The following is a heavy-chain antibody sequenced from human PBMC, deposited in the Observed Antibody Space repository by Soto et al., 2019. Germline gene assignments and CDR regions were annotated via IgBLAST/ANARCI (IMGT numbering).Heavy chain of an antibody. CDR1: GDSISTHY. J-gene: IGHJ4*02. Sequence: PSETLSLTCTVSGDSISTHYWSWVRQAAGKELEWIGRIYAGGDTDYTSSLKSRVTLSIDTSKNQLSLKLTSVTAADTAVYYCARDTRLEGATVGLYDFWGQGTLVTVSS. V-gene: IGHV4-4*07. CDR3: ARDTRLEGATVGLYDF. D-gene: IGHD3-16*01. CDR2: IYAGGDT.